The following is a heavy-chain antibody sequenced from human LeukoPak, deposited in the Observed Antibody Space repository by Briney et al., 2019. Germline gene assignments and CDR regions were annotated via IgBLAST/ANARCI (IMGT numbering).Heavy chain of an antibody. J-gene: IGHJ4*02. Sequence: ASVKVSCKASGYTFTDYYMHWVRQAPGRGLEWMGRINPNSGGTNYAQKLQGRVTMTSDTSISTAYMELSRLRSDDTAVYYCTRDPGGLVGAPYDYWGQGTLVTVSS. CDR3: TRDPGGLVGAPYDY. V-gene: IGHV1-2*06. D-gene: IGHD1-26*01. CDR1: GYTFTDYY. CDR2: INPNSGGT.